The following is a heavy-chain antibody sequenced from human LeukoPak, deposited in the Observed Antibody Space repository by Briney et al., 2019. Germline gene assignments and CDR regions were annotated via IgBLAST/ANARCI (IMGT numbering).Heavy chain of an antibody. V-gene: IGHV1-18*01. D-gene: IGHD2-2*01. CDR3: ARDLKGYCSSTSCSDAFDI. CDR1: GYPFTSYG. CDR2: ISAYNGNT. Sequence: ASVKVSCQASGYPFTSYGISWVRPAPGQGLEWMGWISAYNGNTNYAQKLQGRVTITTDASTSTAYMELRSLRSDDTAVYYCARDLKGYCSSTSCSDAFDIWGQGTMVTVSS. J-gene: IGHJ3*02.